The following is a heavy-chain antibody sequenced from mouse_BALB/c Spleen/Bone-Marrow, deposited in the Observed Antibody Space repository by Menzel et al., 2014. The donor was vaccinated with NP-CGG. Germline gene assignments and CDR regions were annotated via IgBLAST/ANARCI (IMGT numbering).Heavy chain of an antibody. CDR3: ARLNYYGNLLV. Sequence: EVKLLESGGGLVQPGGSLKLSCAASGFDFSRFWMSWVRQAPGKGLEWIGEINPDSSTINYTPSLKDKFIISRDNAKNTLYLQMSKVRSEDTALYYCARLNYYGNLLVWGAGTTVTVSS. D-gene: IGHD1-1*01. CDR2: INPDSSTI. V-gene: IGHV4-1*02. CDR1: GFDFSRFW. J-gene: IGHJ1*01.